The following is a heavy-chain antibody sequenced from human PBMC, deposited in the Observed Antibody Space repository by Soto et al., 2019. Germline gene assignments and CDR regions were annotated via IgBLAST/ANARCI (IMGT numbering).Heavy chain of an antibody. D-gene: IGHD1-26*01. V-gene: IGHV4-39*01. CDR2: IYYSGST. CDR3: ATVVGATSYFDY. Sequence: QLQLQESGPGLVKPSETLSLTCTVSGGSISSSSYHWGWIRQPPGKGLEWIGSIYYSGSTYYNPSLKSRVTISVDTSKNQFSLKLSSVTAADTAVYYCATVVGATSYFDYWGQGTLVTVSS. CDR1: GGSISSSSYH. J-gene: IGHJ4*02.